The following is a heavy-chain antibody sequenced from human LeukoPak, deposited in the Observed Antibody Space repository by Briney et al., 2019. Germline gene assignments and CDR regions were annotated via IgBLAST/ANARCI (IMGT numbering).Heavy chain of an antibody. CDR2: ISYDGSRK. Sequence: PGRSLRLSCRASRFSFGDYDMHWVRQAPGKGLEWVAVISYDGSRKHYGDSVRGRFTISRDNAKNSLYLQMNSLRAEDTALYYRAKDIKAGWFGELLRGAFDIWGQGTMVTVSS. J-gene: IGHJ3*02. D-gene: IGHD3-10*01. CDR1: RFSFGDYD. CDR3: AKDIKAGWFGELLRGAFDI. V-gene: IGHV3-30*18.